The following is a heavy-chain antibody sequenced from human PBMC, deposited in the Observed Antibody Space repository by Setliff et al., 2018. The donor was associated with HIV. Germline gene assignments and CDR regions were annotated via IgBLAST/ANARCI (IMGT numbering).Heavy chain of an antibody. D-gene: IGHD1-20*01. CDR3: ARGIRLFYYYYYYMDV. V-gene: IGHV4-39*01. J-gene: IGHJ6*03. Sequence: SETLSLTCTVSGGSISSSSYYWGWIRQPPGKGLEWIGRIYYSGSTYYNPSLKSRVTISVDTSKNQFSLKLSSVTAADTAVYYCARGIRLFYYYYYYMDVWGKGTTVTVSS. CDR2: IYYSGST. CDR1: GGSISSSSYY.